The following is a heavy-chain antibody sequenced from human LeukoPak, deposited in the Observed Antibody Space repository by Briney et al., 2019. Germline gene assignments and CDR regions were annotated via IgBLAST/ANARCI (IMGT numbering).Heavy chain of an antibody. CDR2: IYYSGST. V-gene: IGHV4-59*08. CDR1: GVSISSFY. CDR3: ARHPIRTMDLKYDILTGPFDY. Sequence: PSETLSLTCTVSGVSISSFYWSWIRQPPGKGLEWIGYIYYSGSTYYNPSLKSRVTISVDTSKNQFSLKLSSVTAADTAVYYCARHPIRTMDLKYDILTGPFDYWGQGTLVTVSS. J-gene: IGHJ4*02. D-gene: IGHD3-9*01.